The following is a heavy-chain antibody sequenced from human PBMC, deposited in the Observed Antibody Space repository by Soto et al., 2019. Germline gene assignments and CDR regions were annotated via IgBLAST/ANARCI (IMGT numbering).Heavy chain of an antibody. Sequence: SETLSLTCTVSGGSISSSSYYWGWIRQPPGKGLEWIGSIYYSGSTYYNPSLKSRVTISVDTSKNQFSLKLSSVTAADTAVYYCARLSGTNWFDPWGQGTLVTVSS. CDR3: ARLSGTNWFDP. CDR1: GGSISSSSYY. J-gene: IGHJ5*02. D-gene: IGHD1-26*01. V-gene: IGHV4-39*01. CDR2: IYYSGST.